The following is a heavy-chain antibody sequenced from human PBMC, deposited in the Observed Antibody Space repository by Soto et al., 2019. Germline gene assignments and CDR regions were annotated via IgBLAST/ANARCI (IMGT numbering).Heavy chain of an antibody. D-gene: IGHD2-2*01. Sequence: QAQRGESGGGLVKHGGSLRLSCAASVFTFSDYYMAWIRQPPGKWLEWVSFLSSSGSSTKYTDSVKGRFTISRDNARNSLHLQMNSLRAEDTAVYYCLRDSSNIVVVPPATSGMTKIANEPIASDPWGQGTLVTVSS. J-gene: IGHJ5*02. CDR1: VFTFSDYY. V-gene: IGHV3-11*06. CDR2: LSSSGSST. CDR3: LRDSSNIVVVPPATSGMTKIANEPIASDP.